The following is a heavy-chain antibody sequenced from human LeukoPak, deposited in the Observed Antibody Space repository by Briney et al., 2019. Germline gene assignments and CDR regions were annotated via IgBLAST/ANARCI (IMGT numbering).Heavy chain of an antibody. CDR3: ARPDYGDYALADY. CDR1: RYTFTSYG. J-gene: IGHJ4*02. V-gene: IGHV1-18*01. D-gene: IGHD4-17*01. CDR2: ISAYNGNT. Sequence: GASVKVSCKASRYTFTSYGISWVRQAPGQGLEGMGWISAYNGNTNYAQKLQGRVTMTTDTSTSTAYIELRSLRSDDTAVYYCARPDYGDYALADYWGQGTLVTVSS.